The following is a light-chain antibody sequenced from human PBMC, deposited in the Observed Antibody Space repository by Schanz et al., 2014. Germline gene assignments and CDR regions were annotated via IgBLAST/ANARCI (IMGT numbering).Light chain of an antibody. Sequence: QSVLTQPPSVSGTPGQRVTISCSGSSSNVGSNYVYWYQQVPGTAPKLLIYRNDERPSGVPDRFSGSKSGTSASLAISGLRSEDEADYYCAAWDDSLSLWVFGGGTKLTVL. CDR1: SSNVGSNY. CDR2: RND. J-gene: IGLJ3*02. V-gene: IGLV1-47*01. CDR3: AAWDDSLSLWV.